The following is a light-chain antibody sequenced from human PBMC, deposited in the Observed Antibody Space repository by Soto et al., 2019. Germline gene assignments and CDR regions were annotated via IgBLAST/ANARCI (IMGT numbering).Light chain of an antibody. CDR1: QGISRW. J-gene: IGKJ4*01. CDR2: SAS. Sequence: DIQMTQLPSSMSASVGDRVTITCRASQGISRWLAWYHQKPGKAPNLLIYSASTLHSGVPSRFSGSGSGTDFTLTISDLRPEDFATYYCQQTYAAPLTFGGGTRVEI. CDR3: QQTYAAPLT. V-gene: IGKV1-12*01.